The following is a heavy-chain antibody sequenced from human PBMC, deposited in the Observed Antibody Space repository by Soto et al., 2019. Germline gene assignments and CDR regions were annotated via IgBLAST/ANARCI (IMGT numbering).Heavy chain of an antibody. Sequence: GASVKVSCXASGGTFSSYTISWVRQAPGKGLEWVSAISGSGGSTYYADTVKGRFTITRDNSTNTLYLQMNSLRAEDTAVYYCAKDSHDYGDYEYWGQGTLVTVSS. D-gene: IGHD4-17*01. CDR2: ISGSGGST. CDR3: AKDSHDYGDYEY. J-gene: IGHJ4*02. CDR1: GGTFSSYT. V-gene: IGHV3-23*01.